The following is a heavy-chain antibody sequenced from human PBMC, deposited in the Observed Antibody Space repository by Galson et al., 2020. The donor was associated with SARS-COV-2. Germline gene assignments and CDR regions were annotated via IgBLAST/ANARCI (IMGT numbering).Heavy chain of an antibody. J-gene: IGHJ2*01. CDR3: ARDLGYYDSSGYYYDLWYFDL. Sequence: GESLKISCAASGFTFSSYRMNWVRQAPGKGLEWVSYISSSSSEIYYAESVKGRFTISRDNAKKSLYLQMNSLRAEDTAVYYCARDLGYYDSSGYYYDLWYFDLWGRGTLVTVSS. D-gene: IGHD3-22*01. V-gene: IGHV3-21*01. CDR1: GFTFSSYR. CDR2: ISSSSSEI.